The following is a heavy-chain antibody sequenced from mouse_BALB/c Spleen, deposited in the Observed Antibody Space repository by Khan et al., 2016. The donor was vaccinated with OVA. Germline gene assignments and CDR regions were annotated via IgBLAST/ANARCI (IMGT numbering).Heavy chain of an antibody. CDR3: TRLGYSYGSTFVY. Sequence: QVQLQQSGAELAKPGASVKMSCKASGYSFVNYWIHWIKQRPGQGLEWIGYINPSTGYTEYNQKFKEKATLTADTPSRTAYMQLSSLTSEDSAVYHCTRLGYSYGSTFVYRGQGTTLTVSS. J-gene: IGHJ2*01. V-gene: IGHV1-7*01. D-gene: IGHD1-1*01. CDR2: INPSTGYT. CDR1: GYSFVNYW.